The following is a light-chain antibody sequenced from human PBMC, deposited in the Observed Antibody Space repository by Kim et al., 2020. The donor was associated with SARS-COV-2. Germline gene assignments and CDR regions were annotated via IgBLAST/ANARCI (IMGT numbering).Light chain of an antibody. J-gene: IGKJ4*01. CDR1: HTVAGNY. V-gene: IGKV3-20*01. CDR2: GAS. CDR3: QRYGTSPVS. Sequence: SPGERAARSCKASHTVAGNYLAWYKQKVGQAPTLLIYGASNRASGIPERFSGSGSGTDFTLTISRLEPDDFAVYFCQRYGTSPVSFGGGTKVDIK.